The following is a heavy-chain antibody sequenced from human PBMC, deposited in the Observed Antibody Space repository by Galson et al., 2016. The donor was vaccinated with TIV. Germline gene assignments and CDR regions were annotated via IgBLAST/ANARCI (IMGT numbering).Heavy chain of an antibody. Sequence: TLSLTCAVYGGSFSNYYWNWIRQPPGKGLEWIGEINPGGTTTYNPSLKNRVTISLDTSKTQVPLNRRSVTAADTAVYYCARQYYGVLTGPIPYDYGMALWGRGTSVIVSS. CDR2: INPGGTT. D-gene: IGHD3-9*01. CDR1: GGSFSNYY. CDR3: ARQYYGVLTGPIPYDYGMAL. J-gene: IGHJ6*02. V-gene: IGHV4-34*01.